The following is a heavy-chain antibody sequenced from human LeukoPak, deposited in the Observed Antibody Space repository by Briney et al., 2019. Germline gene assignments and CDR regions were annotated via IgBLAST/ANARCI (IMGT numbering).Heavy chain of an antibody. CDR2: INWNGDNT. CDR3: ARDKHTSGKDY. CDR1: GFTFSSYA. D-gene: IGHD3-22*01. J-gene: IGHJ4*02. V-gene: IGHV3-20*04. Sequence: GGSLRLSCAASGFTFSSYAMSWVRQTPGKGLDWVSGINWNGDNTHYADSVKGRFTISRDNAKNSLFLQMNSLRAEDTALYYCARDKHTSGKDYWGQGTLVTVSS.